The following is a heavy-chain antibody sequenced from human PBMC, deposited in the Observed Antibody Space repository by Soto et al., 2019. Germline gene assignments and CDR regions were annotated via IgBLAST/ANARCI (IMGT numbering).Heavy chain of an antibody. CDR3: ARASSWSSSWYWASTDAQRNRNYHFDY. V-gene: IGHV4-34*01. Sequence: SETLSLTGAVYGGSFSGYYWSWIRQHPGKRLAWIRALNHSGSTNYNPSLKSRVTISVDTSKNQFSLKLSSVTAADTAVYYCARASSWSSSWYWASTDAQRNRNYHFDYWGQGTLVTVSS. CDR2: LNHSGST. CDR1: GGSFSGYY. J-gene: IGHJ4*02. D-gene: IGHD6-13*01.